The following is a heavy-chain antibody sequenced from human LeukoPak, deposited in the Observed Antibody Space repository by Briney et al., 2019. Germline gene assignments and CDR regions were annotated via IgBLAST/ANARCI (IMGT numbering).Heavy chain of an antibody. CDR2: INAYNGDT. V-gene: IGHV1-18*01. CDR1: NYSFTSYG. D-gene: IGHD6-19*01. J-gene: IGHJ4*02. Sequence: ASVKVSCKASNYSFTSYGISWVRQAPGQGLEWMAWINAYNGDTNYAQKLQGRVTLTTETSTSTAYMELRSLRSDDTAVYYCAREMGAVAAPFDYWGQGTLVTVSS. CDR3: AREMGAVAAPFDY.